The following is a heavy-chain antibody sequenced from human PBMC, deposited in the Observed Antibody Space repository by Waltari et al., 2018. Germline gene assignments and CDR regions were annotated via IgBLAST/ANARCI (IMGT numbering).Heavy chain of an antibody. CDR1: GYSISSGYY. CDR2: IYHSGST. Sequence: QVQLQESGQGLVKPSETLSLTCAVSGYSISSGYYWGWSRQPPGKGLELIGSIYHSGSTYCHPSLNSRVTISVDTSKNQFSLKLSSVTAADTAVYYCARTVTTSSGPFDYWGQGTLVTVSS. V-gene: IGHV4-38-2*01. J-gene: IGHJ4*02. CDR3: ARTVTTSSGPFDY. D-gene: IGHD4-17*01.